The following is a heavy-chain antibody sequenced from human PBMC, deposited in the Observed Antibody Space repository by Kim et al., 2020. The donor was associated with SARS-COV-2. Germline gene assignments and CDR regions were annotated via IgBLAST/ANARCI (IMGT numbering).Heavy chain of an antibody. CDR2: INPSGGST. V-gene: IGHV1-46*01. CDR1: GYTFTSYY. D-gene: IGHD3-9*01. Sequence: ASVKVSCKASGYTFTSYYMHWVRQAPGQGLEWMGIINPSGGSTSYAQKFQGRVTMTRDTSTSTVYMEPSSLRAEDTAVYYCARNPPFDGPFDYWGQGTLVTVSS. CDR3: ARNPPFDGPFDY. J-gene: IGHJ4*02.